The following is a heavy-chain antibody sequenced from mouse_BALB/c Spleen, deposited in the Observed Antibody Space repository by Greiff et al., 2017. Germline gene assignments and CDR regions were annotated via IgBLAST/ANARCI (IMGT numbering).Heavy chain of an antibody. CDR3: ARAGGSTHYFDY. Sequence: DVMLVESGGGLVKPGGSLKLSCAASGFTFSSYAMSWVRQSPEKRLEWVAEISSGGSYTYYPDTVTGRFTISRDNAKNTLYLEMSSLRSEDTAMYYCARAGGSTHYFDYWGQGTTLTVSS. CDR2: ISSGGSYT. J-gene: IGHJ2*01. CDR1: GFTFSSYA. V-gene: IGHV5-9-4*01. D-gene: IGHD1-1*01.